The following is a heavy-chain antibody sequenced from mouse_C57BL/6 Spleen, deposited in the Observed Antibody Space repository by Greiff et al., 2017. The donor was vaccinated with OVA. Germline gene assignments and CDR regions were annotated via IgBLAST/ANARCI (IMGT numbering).Heavy chain of an antibody. CDR3: ARGGSTMVTTNFDY. Sequence: EVHLVESGGGLVKPGGSLKLSCAASGFTFSSYTMSWVRQTPEKRLEWVATISGGGGNTYYPDSVKGRFTISRDNAKNTLYLQMSSLRSEDTALYYCARGGSTMVTTNFDYWGQGTTLTVSS. J-gene: IGHJ2*01. CDR2: ISGGGGNT. V-gene: IGHV5-9*01. CDR1: GFTFSSYT. D-gene: IGHD2-2*01.